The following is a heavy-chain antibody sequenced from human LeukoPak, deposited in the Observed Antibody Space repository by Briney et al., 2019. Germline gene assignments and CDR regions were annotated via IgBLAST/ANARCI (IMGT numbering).Heavy chain of an antibody. Sequence: GGSLRLSCAASGFTFSSYWMHWVRQAPGKGLEWVALISYDGSNKYYADSVKGRFTVSRDNSKNTLFLQMNSLRAEDTAVYYCAKVGSYHDFDYWGQGTLVTVSS. CDR2: ISYDGSNK. J-gene: IGHJ4*02. D-gene: IGHD3-22*01. V-gene: IGHV3-30*18. CDR1: GFTFSSYW. CDR3: AKVGSYHDFDY.